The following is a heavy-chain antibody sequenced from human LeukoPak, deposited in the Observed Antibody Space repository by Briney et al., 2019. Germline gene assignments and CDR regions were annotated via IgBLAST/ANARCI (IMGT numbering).Heavy chain of an antibody. CDR1: GGSISSGDYY. D-gene: IGHD2-15*01. Sequence: SETLSLTCTVSGGSISSGDYYWNWIRQPPGKGLEWIGYIYYSGSTYYSSSLKSRVAMSVDTSKNQFSLKLRSVTAADTAVYYCARVSRRCSRGSCYEFDSWGQGTLVTVSS. CDR2: IYYSGST. V-gene: IGHV4-30-4*01. CDR3: ARVSRRCSRGSCYEFDS. J-gene: IGHJ4*02.